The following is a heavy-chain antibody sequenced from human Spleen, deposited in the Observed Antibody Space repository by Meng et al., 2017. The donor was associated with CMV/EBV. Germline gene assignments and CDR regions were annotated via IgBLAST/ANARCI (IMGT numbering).Heavy chain of an antibody. CDR2: ISWNSGRI. D-gene: IGHD1-1*01. J-gene: IGHJ6*02. CDR3: AKDRYRVLSYYGMDV. CDR1: GFILDDYA. Sequence: GGSLRLSCAASGFILDDYAFHWVRQAPGKGLEWVSGISWNSGRIVYADSVEGRFTISRDNAKNSLYLQMNSLRPEDTALYYCAKDRYRVLSYYGMDVWGQGTTVTVSS. V-gene: IGHV3-9*01.